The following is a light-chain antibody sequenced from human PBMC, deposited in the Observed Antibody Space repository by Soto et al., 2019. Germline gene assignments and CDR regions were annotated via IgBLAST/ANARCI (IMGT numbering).Light chain of an antibody. V-gene: IGKV4-1*01. J-gene: IGKJ2*01. CDR3: QQYYTTPPTYT. CDR1: QSLLYSFNNKNY. Sequence: DIVMTQSPDSLAVSLGERATINCKSSQSLLYSFNNKNYLAWYQQKPGQPPKLLIYWASTRESGVPDRFSGSWSGTDLTLTISSLQAEDVAVYYCQQYYTTPPTYTFGQGTKLEIK. CDR2: WAS.